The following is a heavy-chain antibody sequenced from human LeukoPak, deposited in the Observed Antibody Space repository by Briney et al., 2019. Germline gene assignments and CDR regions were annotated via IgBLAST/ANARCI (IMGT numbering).Heavy chain of an antibody. J-gene: IGHJ4*02. CDR3: ARRVLLLYCGGDCSYYFDY. CDR1: GGSISSSSYY. Sequence: SETLSLTCTVSGGSISSSSYYWGWIRQPPGKGLEWIGSIYYSGSTYYNPSLKRRVTISVDTSKNQFSLKLSSVTAADTAVYYCARRVLLLYCGGDCSYYFDYWGQGTLVTVSS. D-gene: IGHD2-21*01. V-gene: IGHV4-39*01. CDR2: IYYSGST.